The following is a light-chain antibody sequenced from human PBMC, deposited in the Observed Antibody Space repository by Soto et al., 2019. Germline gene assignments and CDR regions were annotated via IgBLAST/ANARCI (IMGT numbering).Light chain of an antibody. J-gene: IGLJ1*01. V-gene: IGLV1-40*01. CDR1: XXXIGAGYD. CDR2: GNS. CDR3: QSYDSSLRGV. Sequence: QSVLTQPPSVSXAXXXRXXXXXXXXXXXIGAGYDVHWYQQLPGTAPKLLIYGNSNRPSGVPDRFSGSKSGTSASLAITGLQAEDEADYYCQSYDSSLRGVFGTGTKLTVL.